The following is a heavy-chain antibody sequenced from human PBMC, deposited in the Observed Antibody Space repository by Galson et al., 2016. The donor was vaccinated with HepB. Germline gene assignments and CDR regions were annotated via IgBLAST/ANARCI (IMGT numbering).Heavy chain of an antibody. J-gene: IGHJ4*02. CDR1: GFTFADYA. Sequence: SLRLSCAASGFTFADYAMHWVRQAPGKGLEWVSGISWHSGSIGYADSVKGRFTISRDNAKNSLYLQMNSLRPEDTALYYCAKDLYASGGYSDYWGQGTLVTVSS. V-gene: IGHV3-9*01. CDR3: AKDLYASGGYSDY. CDR2: ISWHSGSI. D-gene: IGHD3-10*01.